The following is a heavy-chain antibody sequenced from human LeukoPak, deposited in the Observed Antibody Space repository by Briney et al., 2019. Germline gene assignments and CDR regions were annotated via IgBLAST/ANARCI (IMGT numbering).Heavy chain of an antibody. D-gene: IGHD5-18*01. Sequence: SETLSLTCTVSGGSISSYYWSWIRQPPGKGLEWIGEINHSGSTNYNPSLKSRVTISVGTSKNQFSLKLSSVTAADTAVYYCARGPHTAMGSVDYWGQGTLVTVSS. CDR1: GGSISSYY. V-gene: IGHV4-34*01. CDR2: INHSGST. CDR3: ARGPHTAMGSVDY. J-gene: IGHJ4*02.